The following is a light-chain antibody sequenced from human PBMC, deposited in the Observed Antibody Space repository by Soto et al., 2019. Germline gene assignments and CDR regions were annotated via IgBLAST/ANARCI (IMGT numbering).Light chain of an antibody. CDR3: SSYTSSSTLYV. Sequence: QSALTQPASVSWSPGQSITLSCAGTSSDIGGYNYVSWYQQHPGKAPKVMIYEVSTRPSGVPNRFSGSKSGNTASLTISALQAEDEADYYCSSYTSSSTLYVFGSGTKVTVL. V-gene: IGLV2-14*01. J-gene: IGLJ1*01. CDR2: EVS. CDR1: SSDIGGYNY.